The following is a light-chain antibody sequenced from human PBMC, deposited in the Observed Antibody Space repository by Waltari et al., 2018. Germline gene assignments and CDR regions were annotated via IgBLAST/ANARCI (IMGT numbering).Light chain of an antibody. V-gene: IGKV4-1*01. CDR3: QQYFDSPLT. CDR1: QTVLYSSNNKHY. J-gene: IGKJ3*01. CDR2: WAS. Sequence: DIVMTQSPDSLALSLGERATISCKSSQTVLYSSNNKHYLAWYQQKTGQPPRLLLYWASTRDSGVPARFSGSGSGTDFTLTISSLQAEDAAVYYCQQYFDSPLTFGPGTRVEI.